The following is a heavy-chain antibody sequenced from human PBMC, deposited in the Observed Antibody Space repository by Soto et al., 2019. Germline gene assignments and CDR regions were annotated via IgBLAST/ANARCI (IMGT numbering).Heavy chain of an antibody. V-gene: IGHV4-59*08. D-gene: IGHD3-10*01. CDR3: ASLVQTNTVITQDNSFAS. J-gene: IGHJ5*01. CDR1: GGSISTSS. Sequence: PSETLSLTCTGSGGSISTSSWNWIRQAPGKGLKWIGCVYYTGNTNYNPSLKSRVTMSLDTPKNQFSLNLSSVTAADTAVYYCASLVQTNTVITQDNSFASSRQGTRVTVPS. CDR2: VYYTGNT.